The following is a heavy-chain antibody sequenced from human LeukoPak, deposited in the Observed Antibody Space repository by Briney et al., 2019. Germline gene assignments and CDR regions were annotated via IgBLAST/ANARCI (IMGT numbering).Heavy chain of an antibody. CDR3: ARHIGGGIEDMDV. D-gene: IGHD3-16*02. CDR1: GGSIGTYY. CDR2: IYVTGT. V-gene: IGHV4-59*08. Sequence: PSETLSLTCTVSGGSIGTYYWSWVRQSPGTGLEWIGYIYVTGTRYNPYLQCRVTISVDRSRNQFFLKMTSVTAADTAVYYCARHIGGGIEDMDVWGRGTKVTASS. J-gene: IGHJ6*03.